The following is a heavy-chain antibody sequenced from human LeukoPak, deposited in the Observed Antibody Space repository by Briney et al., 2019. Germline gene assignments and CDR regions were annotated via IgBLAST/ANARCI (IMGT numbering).Heavy chain of an antibody. Sequence: GGSLRLSCAASGFTFSSYWMSWVRQAPGKGLEWVANIKQDGSEKYYVDSVKGRFTIPRDNAKNSLYLQMNSLRAEDTAVYYCARATRYCSSTSCYRGRYFDYWGQGTLVTVSS. D-gene: IGHD2-2*02. CDR1: GFTFSSYW. CDR3: ARATRYCSSTSCYRGRYFDY. J-gene: IGHJ4*02. V-gene: IGHV3-7*04. CDR2: IKQDGSEK.